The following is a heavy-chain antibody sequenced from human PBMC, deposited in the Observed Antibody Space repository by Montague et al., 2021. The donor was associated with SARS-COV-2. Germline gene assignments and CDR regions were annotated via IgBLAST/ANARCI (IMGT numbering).Heavy chain of an antibody. CDR1: GTSFSGYY. J-gene: IGHJ3*02. D-gene: IGHD3-3*01. Sequence: SETLSLTCAVHGTSFSGYYWNWIRQPPGKGLEWIGEINHGGSTKYSPSLKSRLTISADTSKNQFTLKLSSVTAADTAEYYCARHSGRDTIFGVVIIPDAFDIGGQGTMVTVSS. CDR3: ARHSGRDTIFGVVIIPDAFDI. V-gene: IGHV4-34*01. CDR2: INHGGST.